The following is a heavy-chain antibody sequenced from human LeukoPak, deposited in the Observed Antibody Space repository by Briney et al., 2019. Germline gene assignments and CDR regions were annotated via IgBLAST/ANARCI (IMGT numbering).Heavy chain of an antibody. Sequence: SETLSLTCTVSGGSISSYYWSWIRQPPGKGLEWIGYIYYSGSTNYNPSLKSRVTISVDTSKNQFSLKLSSVTAADTAVYYCARLLPVTARGAFDIWGQGTMVTVSS. J-gene: IGHJ3*02. V-gene: IGHV4-59*08. CDR1: GGSISSYY. D-gene: IGHD2-21*02. CDR3: ARLLPVTARGAFDI. CDR2: IYYSGST.